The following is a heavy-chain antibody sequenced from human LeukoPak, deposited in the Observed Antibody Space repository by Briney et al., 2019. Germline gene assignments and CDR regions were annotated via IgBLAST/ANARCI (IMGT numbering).Heavy chain of an antibody. CDR1: RYTFTSYD. D-gene: IGHD1-26*01. Sequence: ASVKVSCKASRYTFTSYDINWVRQATGQGLEWMGWMNPNSGNTGYAQKFQGRVTMTRNTSISTAYMELSSLRSEDTAVYYCARVVGYPYGMDVWGQGTTVTVSS. CDR2: MNPNSGNT. J-gene: IGHJ6*02. V-gene: IGHV1-8*01. CDR3: ARVVGYPYGMDV.